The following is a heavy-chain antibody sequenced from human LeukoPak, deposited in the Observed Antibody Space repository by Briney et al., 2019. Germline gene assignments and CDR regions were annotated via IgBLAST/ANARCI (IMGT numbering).Heavy chain of an antibody. Sequence: SETLSLTCAVSGGSISSGGYSWSWIRQPPGKGLEWIGYIYYSGSTYYNPSLKSRVTISVDTSKNQFSLKLSSVTAADTAVYYCASDVSTRWGGLKPWGQGTLVTVSS. CDR3: ASDVSTRWGGLKP. V-gene: IGHV4-30-4*07. J-gene: IGHJ5*02. CDR2: IYYSGST. D-gene: IGHD5/OR15-5a*01. CDR1: GGSISSGGYS.